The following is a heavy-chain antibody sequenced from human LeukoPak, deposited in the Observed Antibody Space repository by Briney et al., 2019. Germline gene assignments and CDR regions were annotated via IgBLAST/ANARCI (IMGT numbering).Heavy chain of an antibody. CDR2: INPNSGGT. Sequence: ASVKVSCKASGYTFTGYYMQWVRQAPGQGLEWMGWINPNSGGTNYAQKFQGWVTMTRDTSISTAYMELSRLRSDDTAVYCCARVASPTSSGWYHPWGQGTLVTVSS. J-gene: IGHJ5*02. CDR1: GYTFTGYY. V-gene: IGHV1-2*04. CDR3: ARVASPTSSGWYHP. D-gene: IGHD3-22*01.